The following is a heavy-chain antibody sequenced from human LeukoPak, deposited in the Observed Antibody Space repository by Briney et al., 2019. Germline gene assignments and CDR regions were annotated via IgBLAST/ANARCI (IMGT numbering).Heavy chain of an antibody. J-gene: IGHJ4*02. Sequence: ASVNVSCNASGYTFTVYYMHWGRQAPGQGHGWMAWIHPNSGGTNYAQKFPGRVTMSRDTSISTAYMELSRLRSDDTAVYYCARVPDITATASWGQGTLVTASS. CDR3: ARVPDITATAS. V-gene: IGHV1-2*02. CDR2: IHPNSGGT. D-gene: IGHD1-20*01. CDR1: GYTFTVYY.